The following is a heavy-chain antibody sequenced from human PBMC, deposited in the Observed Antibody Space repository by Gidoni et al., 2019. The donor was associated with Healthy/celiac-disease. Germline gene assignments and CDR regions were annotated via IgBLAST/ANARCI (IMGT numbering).Heavy chain of an antibody. CDR1: GFTFSSYG. CDR2: ISYDGSNK. Sequence: QVQLVESGGGVVQPGRSLRLSCAASGFTFSSYGMHWVRQAPGKGLEWVAVISYDGSNKYYADSVKGRFTISRDNSKNTLYLQMNSLRAEDTAVYYCAKDWAASGPGDDGSYYYYGMDVWGQGTTVTVSS. J-gene: IGHJ6*02. V-gene: IGHV3-30*18. D-gene: IGHD4-17*01. CDR3: AKDWAASGPGDDGSYYYYGMDV.